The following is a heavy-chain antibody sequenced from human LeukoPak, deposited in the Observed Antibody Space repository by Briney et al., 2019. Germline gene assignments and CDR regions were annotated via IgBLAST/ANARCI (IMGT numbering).Heavy chain of an antibody. D-gene: IGHD1-26*01. J-gene: IGHJ6*03. V-gene: IGHV3-23*01. CDR1: RFTFNRHA. Sequence: GGSLRLSCAASRFTFNRHAISWVRQAPRKGLEWVSSISGSGGGTFYASSVRGRFTISRDNSKDTVFLQMNGLRAEDTAMYYCAKWDENFYYMDVWGQGTTVTVSS. CDR3: AKWDENFYYMDV. CDR2: ISGSGGGT.